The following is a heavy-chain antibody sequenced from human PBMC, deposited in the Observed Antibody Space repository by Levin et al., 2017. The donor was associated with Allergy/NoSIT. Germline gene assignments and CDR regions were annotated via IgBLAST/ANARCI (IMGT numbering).Heavy chain of an antibody. CDR2: ISPGGDYI. V-gene: IGHV3-23*01. Sequence: GESLKISCVVSGLTFSSAAMSWVRQAPGKGLEWVSSISPGGDYIYYADSVEGRFTISRDNSKSTVFLQMNSLRAEDTAVYYCAKSKWELLGDYWGQGTLVTVSS. D-gene: IGHD1-26*01. CDR1: GLTFSSAA. CDR3: AKSKWELLGDY. J-gene: IGHJ4*02.